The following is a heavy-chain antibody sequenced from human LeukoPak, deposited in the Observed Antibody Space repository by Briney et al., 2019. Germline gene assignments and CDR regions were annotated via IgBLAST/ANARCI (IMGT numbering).Heavy chain of an antibody. V-gene: IGHV4-59*02. CDR2: VFTSGIT. J-gene: IGHJ3*02. Sequence: SETLSLTCSVSGGSVTNYYWSWIRQSPGKGLEWIGYVFTSGITNYNPSLKSRVYLSVDTSKNQFSLKLNSLTAADTAVYYCARHRRRDFSSQDAFDIWGQGTMVTVSS. CDR3: ARHRRRDFSSQDAFDI. CDR1: GGSVTNYY. D-gene: IGHD2-2*01.